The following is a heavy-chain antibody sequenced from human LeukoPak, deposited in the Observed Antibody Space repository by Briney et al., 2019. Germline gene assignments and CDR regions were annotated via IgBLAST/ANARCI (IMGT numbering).Heavy chain of an antibody. CDR1: GGSISSSSYY. Sequence: PSETLSLTCTVSGGSISSSSYYWPWLRQPPGKGLEWIGEINHSGSTNYNPSLKSRVTISVDTSQNQFSLKLTSVTAADTAVYYCARQGYSSSYSTRATAFDYWGQGTLVTVSS. CDR2: INHSGST. V-gene: IGHV4-39*01. D-gene: IGHD6-13*01. J-gene: IGHJ4*02. CDR3: ARQGYSSSYSTRATAFDY.